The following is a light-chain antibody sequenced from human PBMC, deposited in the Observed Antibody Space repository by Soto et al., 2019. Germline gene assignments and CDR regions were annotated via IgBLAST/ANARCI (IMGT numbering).Light chain of an antibody. Sequence: EIVMTQSPVTLSVSPGERATLSCRASQSVSSKLAWYQQKPGQAPRPLIYGASTRAIGIPDRFSGSGSGTEFTFTISRLQSEDFAVYYCHQYYNWPRTFGQGTKV. J-gene: IGKJ1*01. CDR1: QSVSSK. V-gene: IGKV3-15*01. CDR2: GAS. CDR3: HQYYNWPRT.